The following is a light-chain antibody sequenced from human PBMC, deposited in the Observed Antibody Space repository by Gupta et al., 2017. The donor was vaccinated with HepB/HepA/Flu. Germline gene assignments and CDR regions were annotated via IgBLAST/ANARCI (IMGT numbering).Light chain of an antibody. CDR1: SPNIGSNY. Sequence: QSVLTQPPSASGTPGQRVTISCSGSSPNIGSNYVYWYQQLPGAAPKLLIYRNDQRPSGVPDRFSGSKSGTSASLAISGLRSEDEGIYDCASWDDSLSGPVFGGGTTLTVL. CDR3: ASWDDSLSGPV. CDR2: RND. J-gene: IGLJ3*02. V-gene: IGLV1-47*01.